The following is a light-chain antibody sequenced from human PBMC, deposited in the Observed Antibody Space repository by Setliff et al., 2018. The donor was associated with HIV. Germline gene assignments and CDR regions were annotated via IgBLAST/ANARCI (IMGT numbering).Light chain of an antibody. CDR1: SSDVGGYNY. CDR2: EVN. J-gene: IGLJ2*01. Sequence: QFVLAQPPSASGSRGQSVTISCTGTSSDVGGYNYVSWYQQHPGKAPKLMIYEVNKRPSGVPDRFSGSKSGNTASLTVSGLQAEDEAEYFCSSYAGSNIVIFGGGTKVTVL. CDR3: SSYAGSNIVI. V-gene: IGLV2-8*01.